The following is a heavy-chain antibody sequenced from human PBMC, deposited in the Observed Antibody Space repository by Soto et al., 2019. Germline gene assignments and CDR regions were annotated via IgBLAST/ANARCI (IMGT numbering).Heavy chain of an antibody. CDR2: IKPDGSEK. V-gene: IGHV3-7*01. J-gene: IGHJ4*02. Sequence: GGSLRLSCAASGFTFSSYWMSWFRQAPGKGLEWVANIKPDGSEKYYVDSVRGRFTISRDNVENSLNLQMNSLRAEDAALYYCARDEARPLGYWGQGTLVTVSS. D-gene: IGHD6-6*01. CDR3: ARDEARPLGY. CDR1: GFTFSSYW.